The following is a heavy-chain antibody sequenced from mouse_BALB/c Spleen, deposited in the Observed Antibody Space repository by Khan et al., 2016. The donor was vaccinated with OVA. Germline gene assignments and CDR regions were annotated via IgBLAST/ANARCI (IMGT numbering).Heavy chain of an antibody. V-gene: IGHV2-2*02. Sequence: VQLKESGPGLVQPSQSLSITCTVSGFSLTSYGVHWVRQSPGKGLEWLGVIWSGGSTDYNAAFISRLSISKDNSKSQVFFKMNSLQANDSAIYYCARNYDYDEGLAYWGQGTLVTVSA. CDR1: GFSLTSYG. CDR3: ARNYDYDEGLAY. J-gene: IGHJ3*01. D-gene: IGHD2-4*01. CDR2: IWSGGST.